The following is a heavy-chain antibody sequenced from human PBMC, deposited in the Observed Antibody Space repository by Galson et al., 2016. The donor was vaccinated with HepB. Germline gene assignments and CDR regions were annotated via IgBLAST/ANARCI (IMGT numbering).Heavy chain of an antibody. V-gene: IGHV1-3*01. CDR1: GYTFTSYP. CDR3: ARDASYCSGGSCYPALSNWHDP. CDR2: INAGNGNT. Sequence: SVKVSCKASGYTFTSYPMHWVRQAPGQRLEWMGWINAGNGNTKYSQKFQGRVTITRDTSASTASMELGSLRSEDTAVYYCARDASYCSGGSCYPALSNWHDPWGQGTPVTVSS. D-gene: IGHD2-15*01. J-gene: IGHJ5*02.